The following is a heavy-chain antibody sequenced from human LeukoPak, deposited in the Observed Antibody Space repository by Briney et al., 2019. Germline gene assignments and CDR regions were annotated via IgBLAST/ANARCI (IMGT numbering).Heavy chain of an antibody. CDR1: GFTFSTDN. Sequence: GGSLRLSCVASGFTFSTDNMNWVRQAPGKGRDWVAFIDAGGNYIQYADSVKGRFIISRDNAQNSLFLEVNSLRVEDTAVYYCARDKGLAIRAYDIWGQGTMVTVSS. CDR2: IDAGGNYI. V-gene: IGHV3-21*06. J-gene: IGHJ3*02. D-gene: IGHD3-9*01. CDR3: ARDKGLAIRAYDI.